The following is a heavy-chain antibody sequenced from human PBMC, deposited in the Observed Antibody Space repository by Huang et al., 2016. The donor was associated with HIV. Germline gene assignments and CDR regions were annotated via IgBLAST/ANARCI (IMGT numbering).Heavy chain of an antibody. CDR2: IFLLCSVS. CDR1: GGIFNSLA. J-gene: IGHJ3*02. D-gene: IGHD1-1*01. CDR3: AREGQTWYGKPIAAFEI. Sequence: VQLVQSGAEVSRPGSSVRVSCKAAGGIFNSLAFNWVRQAPGQGLESMGGIFLLCSVSNYAERFQNRLTISADKSTNTVYMELRSLRSEDTGVFYCAREGQTWYGKPIAAFEIWGQGTTVIVSS. V-gene: IGHV1-69*10.